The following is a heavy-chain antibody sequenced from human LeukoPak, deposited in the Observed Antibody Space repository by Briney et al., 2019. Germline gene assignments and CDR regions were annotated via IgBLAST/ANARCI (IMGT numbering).Heavy chain of an antibody. CDR1: GFPFSSYA. D-gene: IGHD3-22*01. CDR2: ISGSGGTT. V-gene: IGHV3-23*01. Sequence: GGSLRLSCAATGFPFSSYAMGWVRQAPGKGLEWVSTISGSGGTTYYADSVKGRVSISRDNSKNTVFLQMSSLTAEDTAIYYCAKGSAFYYDSNGYSAPFDNWGQGTLVLVSS. J-gene: IGHJ4*02. CDR3: AKGSAFYYDSNGYSAPFDN.